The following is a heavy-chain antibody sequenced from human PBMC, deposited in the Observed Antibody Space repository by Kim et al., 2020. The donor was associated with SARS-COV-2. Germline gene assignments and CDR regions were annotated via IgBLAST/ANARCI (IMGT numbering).Heavy chain of an antibody. CDR3: ASGFDVNFDY. D-gene: IGHD2-2*03. CDR2: IDPRDSYI. V-gene: IGHV5-10-1*01. J-gene: IGHJ4*02. CDR1: GYTFTTYW. Sequence: GESLKISCQISGYTFTTYWINWVRQMPGEGLEWMGKIDPRDSYIKYGPSFQGRVTISTDTSVSTAYLHLSSLEASDTAKYYCASGFDVNFDYCGQGTLVT.